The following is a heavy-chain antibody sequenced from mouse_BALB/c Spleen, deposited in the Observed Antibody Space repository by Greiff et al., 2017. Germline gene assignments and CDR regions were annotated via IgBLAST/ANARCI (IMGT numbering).Heavy chain of an antibody. Sequence: EVQLQESGPGLVKPSQSLSLTCTVTGYSITSDYAWNWIRQFPGNELEWMGYISYSGSTSYNPSLKSRISITRDTSKNQFFLLLNSVTTEDTATYYCASDYYAMDYWGQGTSVTVSS. J-gene: IGHJ4*01. CDR3: ASDYYAMDY. V-gene: IGHV3-2*02. CDR1: GYSITSDYA. CDR2: ISYSGST.